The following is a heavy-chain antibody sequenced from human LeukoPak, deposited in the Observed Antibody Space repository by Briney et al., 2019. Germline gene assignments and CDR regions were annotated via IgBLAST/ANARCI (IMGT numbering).Heavy chain of an antibody. J-gene: IGHJ4*02. D-gene: IGHD3-10*01. CDR2: IYYSGST. CDR3: ARGRFGLLWSGQKIDY. Sequence: SETLSLTCAVSGGSINNNHYYWGWIRQPPGKGLEWIGSIYYSGSTYYNPSLKSRVTISVDTSENHFSLKLSSVTAADTAVYYCARGRFGLLWSGQKIDYWGQGTLVTVSS. V-gene: IGHV4-39*02. CDR1: GGSINNNHYY.